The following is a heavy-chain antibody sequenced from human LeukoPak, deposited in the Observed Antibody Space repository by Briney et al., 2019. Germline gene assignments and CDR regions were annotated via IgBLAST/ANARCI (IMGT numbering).Heavy chain of an antibody. V-gene: IGHV4-31*03. J-gene: IGHJ5*02. CDR1: GGSISSGGYY. CDR3: ARHGAVTALEWFDP. Sequence: SETLSLTCTVSGGSISSGGYYWSWIRQHPGKGLEWIGYIYYSGSTYYNPSLKSRVTISVDTSKNQFSLKLSSVTAADTAVYYCARHGAVTALEWFDPWGQGILVTVSS. CDR2: IYYSGST. D-gene: IGHD2-21*02.